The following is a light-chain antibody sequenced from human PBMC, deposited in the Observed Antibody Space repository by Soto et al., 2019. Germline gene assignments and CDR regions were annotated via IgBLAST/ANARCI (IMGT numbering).Light chain of an antibody. Sequence: QSVLTQPPSVSGTPGQRGTIACYGSISNLGTNTVNWYQQLQGTAPKVLIYSNNQRPSGVPDRFSGSKSGTSASLAISGLQSEDEADYYCAAWDDSLNEGVFGGGTKLTVL. V-gene: IGLV1-44*01. CDR1: ISNLGTNT. J-gene: IGLJ2*01. CDR3: AAWDDSLNEGV. CDR2: SNN.